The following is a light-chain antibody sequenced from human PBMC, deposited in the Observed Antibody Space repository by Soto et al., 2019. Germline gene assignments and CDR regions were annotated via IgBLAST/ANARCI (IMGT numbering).Light chain of an antibody. Sequence: QSFLTQPPSASGTPGQRVTIACSGSSSNIGSTTVSWYQQLPGAAPKLLIYSNDQWPSGVPDRFSGSKSGTSASLAISGLQSEDEADYYCASWDDSLNGFVFGTGTKVTV. CDR3: ASWDDSLNGFV. J-gene: IGLJ1*01. CDR1: SSNIGSTT. V-gene: IGLV1-44*01. CDR2: SND.